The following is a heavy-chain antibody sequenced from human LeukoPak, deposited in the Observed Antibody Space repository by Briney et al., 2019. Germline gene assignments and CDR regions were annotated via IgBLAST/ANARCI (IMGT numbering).Heavy chain of an antibody. CDR1: GYTFTSYY. D-gene: IGHD6-13*01. CDR2: INPSGGST. V-gene: IGHV1-46*01. J-gene: IGHJ4*02. CDR3: ASPLAAADTGFDY. Sequence: GASVKVSCKASGYTFTSYYMHWVRQAPGQGLEWMGIINPSGGSTSYAQKFQGRVTMTRDTSISTAYMELSRLRSDDTAVYYCASPLAAADTGFDYWGQGTLVTVSS.